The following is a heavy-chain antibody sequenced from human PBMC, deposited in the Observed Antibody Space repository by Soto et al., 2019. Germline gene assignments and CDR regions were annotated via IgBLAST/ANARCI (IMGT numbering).Heavy chain of an antibody. CDR3: AKESGQQLVNYYFDY. D-gene: IGHD6-13*01. Sequence: GGSLRLSCAASGFTFSSYAMSWVRQAPGKGLEWVSVIINSGGTTYYADSVKGRFTISRDNSKNTLYLQMNSLRAEDTAVYYCAKESGQQLVNYYFDYWGQGTLVTVSS. CDR2: IINSGGTT. CDR1: GFTFSSYA. J-gene: IGHJ4*02. V-gene: IGHV3-23*01.